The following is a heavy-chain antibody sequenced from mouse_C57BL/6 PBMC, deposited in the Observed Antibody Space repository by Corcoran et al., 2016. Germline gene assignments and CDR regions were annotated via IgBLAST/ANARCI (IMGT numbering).Heavy chain of an antibody. D-gene: IGHD1-1*01. CDR2: ISYDGSN. Sequence: DVQLQESGPGLVKPSQSLSLTCSVTGYSITSGYYWHWIRQFPGNKLEWMGYISYDGSNNYNPSLKNRISITRDTSKNQFFLKLNSVTTEDTATYYCARSHYGSSGYAMDYWGQGTSVTVSS. J-gene: IGHJ4*01. V-gene: IGHV3-6*01. CDR3: ARSHYGSSGYAMDY. CDR1: GYSITSGYY.